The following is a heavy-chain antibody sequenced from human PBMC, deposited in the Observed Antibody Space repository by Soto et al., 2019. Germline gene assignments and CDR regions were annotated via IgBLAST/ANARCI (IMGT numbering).Heavy chain of an antibody. CDR2: INPSGGST. J-gene: IGHJ6*02. CDR1: GYTFTSYY. D-gene: IGHD2-15*01. CDR3: ARDPSYCSGGSCYYWYYYYGMDV. V-gene: IGHV1-46*01. Sequence: QVQLVQSGAEVKKPGASVKVSCKASGYTFTSYYMHWVRQAPGQGLEWMGIINPSGGSTSYAQKFQGRVTMTRDTSTSTGYMELSSLRSEDTAVYYCARDPSYCSGGSCYYWYYYYGMDVWGQGTTVIVSS.